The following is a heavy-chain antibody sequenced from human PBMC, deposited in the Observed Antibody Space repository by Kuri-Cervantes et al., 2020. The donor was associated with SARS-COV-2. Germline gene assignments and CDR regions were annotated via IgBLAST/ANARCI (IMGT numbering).Heavy chain of an antibody. V-gene: IGHV3-72*01. CDR1: GFNFSRID. CDR2: STNKATNYIK. Sequence: GESLKISCAASGFNFSRIDMHWVRQAPGKGLEWLARSTNKATNYIKEYAASVRGRFAISRDDSEKSLYLQMNSLKTEDTAVYYCVRGFRGFDSWGQGTLVTVSS. D-gene: IGHD5-24*01. J-gene: IGHJ5*01. CDR3: VRGFRGFDS.